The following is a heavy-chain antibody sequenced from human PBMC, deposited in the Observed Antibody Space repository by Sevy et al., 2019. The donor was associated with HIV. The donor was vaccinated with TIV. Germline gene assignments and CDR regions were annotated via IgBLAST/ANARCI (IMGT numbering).Heavy chain of an antibody. V-gene: IGHV3-9*01. CDR3: AKDTSRVVAGTGYFDY. CDR1: GFTFEDSA. Sequence: GGSLRLSCAASGFTFEDSAMHWVRQAPGKGLEWVSGISWNSATRGYADSVKGRFTISGDNAKNSLYLQMNSLRTEDTALSYCAKDTSRVVAGTGYFDYWGQGTLVTVSS. J-gene: IGHJ4*02. CDR2: ISWNSATR. D-gene: IGHD6-19*01.